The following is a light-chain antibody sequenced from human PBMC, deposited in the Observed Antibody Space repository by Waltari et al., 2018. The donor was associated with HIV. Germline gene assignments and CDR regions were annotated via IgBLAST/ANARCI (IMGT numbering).Light chain of an antibody. V-gene: IGKV3-20*01. J-gene: IGKJ2*01. CDR3: HQYGGSPRT. CDR1: QSVSSSY. Sequence: EIVLMQSPGTLSLSPGARATLPCRASQSVSSSYLAWYQQKPGQAPRLLFYGASSRATGIPDRFSGSGSGTDFTLSISRLEPEDFAVYFCHQYGGSPRTFGQGTKLEIK. CDR2: GAS.